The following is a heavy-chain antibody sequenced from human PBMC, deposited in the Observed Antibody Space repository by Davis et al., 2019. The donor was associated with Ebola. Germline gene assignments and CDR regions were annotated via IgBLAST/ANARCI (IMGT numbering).Heavy chain of an antibody. J-gene: IGHJ4*02. V-gene: IGHV3-20*04. Sequence: GESLKISCAVSGLPFSYYFMDWVRLTPGKGLEWVSGINWNGGSTGYADSVKGRFTISRDNAKNSLYLQMNSLRAEDTAVYYCARDAGGYSSSWYDYWGQGTLVTVSS. D-gene: IGHD6-13*01. CDR2: INWNGGST. CDR1: GLPFSYYF. CDR3: ARDAGGYSSSWYDY.